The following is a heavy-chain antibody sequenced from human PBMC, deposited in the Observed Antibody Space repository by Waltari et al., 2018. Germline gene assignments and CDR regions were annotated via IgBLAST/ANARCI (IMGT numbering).Heavy chain of an antibody. CDR1: GFTFSSYG. CDR2: IWYDGSNK. Sequence: QVQLVESGGGVVQPGRSLRLSCAASGFTFSSYGMHWVRQAPGTGLEWVAVIWYDGSNKYYADSVKGRFTISRDNSKNTLYLQMNSLRAEDTAVYYCARNVDTAMEDYYYYGMDVWGQGTTVTVSS. J-gene: IGHJ6*02. CDR3: ARNVDTAMEDYYYYGMDV. V-gene: IGHV3-33*01. D-gene: IGHD5-18*01.